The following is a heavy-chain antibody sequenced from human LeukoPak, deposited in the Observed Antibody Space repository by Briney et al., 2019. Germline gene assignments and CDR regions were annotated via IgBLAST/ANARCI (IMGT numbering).Heavy chain of an antibody. CDR1: GFTVSNNY. D-gene: IGHD1-1*01. V-gene: IGHV3-53*01. J-gene: IGHJ3*02. Sequence: GGPLRLSCAASGFTVSNNYMTWVRQAPGKGLEWVSVIYSGGSTYYADSVKGRFTISRDNSKNTLYLQMNSLRAEDTAVYYCAGETGIIAPGAFDIWGQGTMVTVSS. CDR3: AGETGIIAPGAFDI. CDR2: IYSGGST.